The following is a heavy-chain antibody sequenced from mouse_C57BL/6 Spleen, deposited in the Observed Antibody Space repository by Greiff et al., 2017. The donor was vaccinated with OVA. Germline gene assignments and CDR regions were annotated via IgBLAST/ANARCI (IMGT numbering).Heavy chain of an antibody. D-gene: IGHD3-3*01. CDR3: ARSRDGYWYFDV. Sequence: QVQLQQPGAELVKPGASVKLSCKASGYTFTSYWMHWVKQRPGQGLEWIGMIHPNSGSTNYNEKFKSKATLTVDKSSSTAYMQLSSLTSEDSAVYYCARSRDGYWYFDVWGTGTTVTVSS. V-gene: IGHV1-64*01. CDR1: GYTFTSYW. J-gene: IGHJ1*03. CDR2: IHPNSGST.